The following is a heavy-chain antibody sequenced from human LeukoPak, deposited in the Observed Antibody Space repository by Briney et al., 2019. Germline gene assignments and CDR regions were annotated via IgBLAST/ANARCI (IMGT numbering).Heavy chain of an antibody. Sequence: PGGSLRLSCAASGFTFSNAWMSWVRQAPGKGLEWVGRIKSKTGGGTTDYAAPVKGRFTISRDDSKNTLYLQMNSLKTEDTAVYYCTTLDPDFDYWGQGTLVTVSS. CDR3: TTLDPDFDY. CDR1: GFTFSNAW. CDR2: IKSKTGGGTT. V-gene: IGHV3-15*01. J-gene: IGHJ4*02.